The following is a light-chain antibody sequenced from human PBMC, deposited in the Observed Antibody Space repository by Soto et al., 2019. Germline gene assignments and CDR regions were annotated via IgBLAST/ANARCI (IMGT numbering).Light chain of an antibody. CDR2: EVS. Sequence: QSALTQPASVSGSPGQSITLSCTGSSSDVGVYKYVSWYQQHPGKAPRLMIYEVSSRPSGVSNRFSGSKSGNTASLTISGRQAEDEADYYCSSYASSSSLVFGGGTKLTVL. V-gene: IGLV2-14*01. CDR3: SSYASSSSLV. J-gene: IGLJ3*02. CDR1: SSDVGVYKY.